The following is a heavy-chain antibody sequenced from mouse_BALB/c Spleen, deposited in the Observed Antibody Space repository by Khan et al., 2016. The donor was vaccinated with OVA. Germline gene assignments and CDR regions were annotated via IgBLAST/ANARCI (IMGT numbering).Heavy chain of an antibody. CDR3: ARNYDYDEGLTY. J-gene: IGHJ3*01. CDR1: GFSLTSYG. Sequence: QVQLKESGPGLVQPSQSLSITCTVSGFSLTSYGVHWVRQSPGKGLEWLGMIWSGGITDYNAAFISRLTINKDNSKSQVFFKMNSLQTNDTAIYYCARNYDYDEGLTYGGQGTLVTVSA. D-gene: IGHD2-4*01. CDR2: IWSGGIT. V-gene: IGHV2-2*02.